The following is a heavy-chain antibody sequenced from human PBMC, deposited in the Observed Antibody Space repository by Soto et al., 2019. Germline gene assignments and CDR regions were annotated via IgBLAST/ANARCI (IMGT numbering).Heavy chain of an antibody. CDR2: MSFDGSNE. V-gene: IGHV3-30*18. D-gene: IGHD2-15*01. CDR3: AKDAAVAFDI. Sequence: QVHLVESGGGVVQPGRSLRLSCAASGFTFSNYGMHWVRQAPGKGLEWLAVMSFDGSNEYYADSVQGRLTISRDNSKNTLYLQMNSLRPEDTAVYHCAKDAAVAFDIWGQGTMVTVSS. CDR1: GFTFSNYG. J-gene: IGHJ3*02.